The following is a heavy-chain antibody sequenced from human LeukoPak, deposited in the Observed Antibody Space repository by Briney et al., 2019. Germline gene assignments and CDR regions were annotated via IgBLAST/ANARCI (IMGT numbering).Heavy chain of an antibody. V-gene: IGHV3-7*01. CDR1: GFTFSNYW. Sequence: GGSLRLSCAASGFTFSNYWMSWVRQAPGKRLEWVANIKQDGSEKYYVNPVKGRFTISRDNAKNSLYLQMNSLRAEDTAIYYCAREDDWNYEDYWGQGTLVTVSS. J-gene: IGHJ4*02. CDR2: IKQDGSEK. D-gene: IGHD1-7*01. CDR3: AREDDWNYEDY.